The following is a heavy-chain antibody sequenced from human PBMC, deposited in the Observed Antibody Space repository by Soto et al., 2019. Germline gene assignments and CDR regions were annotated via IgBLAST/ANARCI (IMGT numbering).Heavy chain of an antibody. CDR2: ISYDGSNK. V-gene: IGHV3-30*18. J-gene: IGHJ6*02. Sequence: PGGSLRLSCAASGVTFSSYGMHWVRQAPGKGLEWVAVISYDGSNKYYADSVKGRFTISRDNSKNTLYLQMNSLRAEDTAVYYCAKDVVSEVIWFGELFGGMEVWGQATTVTVSS. CDR1: GVTFSSYG. CDR3: AKDVVSEVIWFGELFGGMEV. D-gene: IGHD3-10*01.